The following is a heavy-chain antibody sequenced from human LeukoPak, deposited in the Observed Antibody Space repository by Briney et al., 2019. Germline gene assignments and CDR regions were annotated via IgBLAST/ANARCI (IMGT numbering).Heavy chain of an antibody. CDR2: INPNSGGT. V-gene: IGHV1-2*02. CDR1: GYSFTGYY. Sequence: ASVKASCKASGYSFTGYYMHWVRQAPGQGLEWMGWINPNSGGTNYAQKFQGRVTMTRDTSISTAYMELSRLRSDDTTVYYCATGLRYFDWLLTRPWGEGNLVTLSS. J-gene: IGHJ5*02. D-gene: IGHD3-9*01. CDR3: ATGLRYFDWLLTRP.